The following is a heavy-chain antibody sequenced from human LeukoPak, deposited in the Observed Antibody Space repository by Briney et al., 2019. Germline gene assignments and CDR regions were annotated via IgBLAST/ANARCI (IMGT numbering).Heavy chain of an antibody. Sequence: SETLSLTCTVSAGSLSGYYWSWIRQPPGKGLEWIGYIYYSGSTNYNPSLKSRVSISVDTSKNQFSLKLSSVTAADTAVYYCARTGSTVTMLYPFDHWGQGTLVTVSS. CDR2: IYYSGST. V-gene: IGHV4-59*01. J-gene: IGHJ4*02. CDR1: AGSLSGYY. CDR3: ARTGSTVTMLYPFDH. D-gene: IGHD4-17*01.